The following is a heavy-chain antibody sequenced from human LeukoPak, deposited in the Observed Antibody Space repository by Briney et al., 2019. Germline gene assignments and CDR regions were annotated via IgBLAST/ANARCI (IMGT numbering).Heavy chain of an antibody. Sequence: SETLSFTCAVYGGSFSGYYWSWIRQPPGKGLEWIGEINHSGSTNYNPSLKSRVTISVDTSKNQFSLKLSSVTAADTAVYYCARAAINYYGSGSYKFDPWGQGTLVTVSS. D-gene: IGHD3-10*01. J-gene: IGHJ5*02. CDR3: ARAAINYYGSGSYKFDP. CDR1: GGSFSGYY. CDR2: INHSGST. V-gene: IGHV4-34*01.